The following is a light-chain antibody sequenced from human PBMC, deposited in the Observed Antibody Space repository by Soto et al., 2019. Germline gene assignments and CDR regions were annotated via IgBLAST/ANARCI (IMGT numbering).Light chain of an antibody. Sequence: QSVLTQPPSASGTPGQRVTFSCSGSSSNIGRNTVKWYRQLPGTAPKLLIGSSDQRPSGVPDRFSGSQSGTSASLAISGLQSEDEADYICAACDDSLNAWAFGGGIKVTVL. J-gene: IGLJ3*02. V-gene: IGLV1-44*01. CDR3: AACDDSLNAWA. CDR2: SSD. CDR1: SSNIGRNT.